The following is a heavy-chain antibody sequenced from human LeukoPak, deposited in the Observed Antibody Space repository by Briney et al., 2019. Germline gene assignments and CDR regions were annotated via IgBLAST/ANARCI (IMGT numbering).Heavy chain of an antibody. Sequence: PGGSLRLSCAASGFTFSSCEMNWVRQAPGKGLEWVGFVRSKAYGGTTKNAASVKGRFTILRDDSRSIAYLQMNSLKTEDTAVYYCTRRYNYDSSGYYYVRDAFDIWGQGTMVTVSS. V-gene: IGHV3-49*04. CDR1: GFTFSSCE. CDR2: VRSKAYGGTT. CDR3: TRRYNYDSSGYYYVRDAFDI. D-gene: IGHD3-22*01. J-gene: IGHJ3*02.